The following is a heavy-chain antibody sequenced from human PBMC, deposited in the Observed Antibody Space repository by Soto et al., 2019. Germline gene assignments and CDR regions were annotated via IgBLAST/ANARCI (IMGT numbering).Heavy chain of an antibody. CDR2: IYWDDDK. D-gene: IGHD3-22*01. J-gene: IGHJ4*02. CDR3: ARFNYYDSSGYYYLVFFDY. CDR1: GFSLSTSGEG. Sequence: SGPTLVNPTHTLTLTCTFSGFSLSTSGEGVGWIRQPPGKALEWLALIYWDDDKRYSPSLKSRLTITKDTSKNQVVLTMTNMDPVDTATYYCARFNYYDSSGYYYLVFFDYWGQGTLVTVSS. V-gene: IGHV2-5*02.